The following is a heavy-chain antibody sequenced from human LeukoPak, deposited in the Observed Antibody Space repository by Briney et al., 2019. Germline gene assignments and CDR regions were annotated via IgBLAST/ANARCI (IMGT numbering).Heavy chain of an antibody. CDR2: ISAYNGNT. CDR1: GYTFTSYG. J-gene: IGHJ6*03. CDR3: ARAGSITMVRGVISHSKYYYYYMDV. D-gene: IGHD3-10*01. V-gene: IGHV1-18*01. Sequence: GASVKVSCKASGYTFTSYGISWVRQAPGQGLEWMGWISAYNGNTNYAQKLQGRVTMTTDTSTSTAYMELRSLRSDDTAVYYCARAGSITMVRGVISHSKYYYYYMDVWGKGTTVTVSS.